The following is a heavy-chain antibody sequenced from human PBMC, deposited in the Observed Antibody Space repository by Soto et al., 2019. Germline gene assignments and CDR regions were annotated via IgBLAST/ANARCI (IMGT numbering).Heavy chain of an antibody. Sequence: QVQLVQSGAEVKKPGASVKVSCKASGYTFTSYAMHWVRQAPGQRLEWMGWINAGNGNTKYSQKFQGIVTITRATSASTAYMELSSLRSEDTAVYYCASGSDSSSWYDSYFDYWGQGTLVTVSS. CDR2: INAGNGNT. D-gene: IGHD6-13*01. J-gene: IGHJ4*02. CDR3: ASGSDSSSWYDSYFDY. V-gene: IGHV1-3*01. CDR1: GYTFTSYA.